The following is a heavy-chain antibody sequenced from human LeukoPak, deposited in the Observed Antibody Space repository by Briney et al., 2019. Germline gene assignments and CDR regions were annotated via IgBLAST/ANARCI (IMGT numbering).Heavy chain of an antibody. CDR1: GGTFSSYA. Sequence: SVKVSCKASGGTFSSYAISWVRQAPGQGLEWMGGIIPIFGTANYAQKFQGRVTITADESTSTAYMELSSLRSEDTAVYYCARVTLYDFWSGYYNWFDPWGQGTLVTVSS. CDR3: ARVTLYDFWSGYYNWFDP. V-gene: IGHV1-69*13. J-gene: IGHJ5*02. CDR2: IIPIFGTA. D-gene: IGHD3-3*01.